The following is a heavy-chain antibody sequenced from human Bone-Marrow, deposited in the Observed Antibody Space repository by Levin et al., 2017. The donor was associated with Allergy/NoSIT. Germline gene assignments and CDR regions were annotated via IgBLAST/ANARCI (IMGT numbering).Heavy chain of an antibody. Sequence: SCAASGFTISSNYMSWVRQAPGKGLEWVSVIYSGGSTYYADSVKGRFTISRDNSKNTLYLQMNSLRAEDTAVYYCARDMGGDSEWGYFDYWGQGTLVTVSS. J-gene: IGHJ4*02. V-gene: IGHV3-53*01. CDR2: IYSGGST. CDR3: ARDMGGDSEWGYFDY. D-gene: IGHD2-21*02. CDR1: GFTISSNY.